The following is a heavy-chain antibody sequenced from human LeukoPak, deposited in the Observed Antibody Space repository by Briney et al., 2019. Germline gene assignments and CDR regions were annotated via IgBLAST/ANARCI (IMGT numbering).Heavy chain of an antibody. Sequence: GGSLRLSCIASGFTFRTYAMSWVRRAPGKGLEWVSGISGSGGNTYYADSVKGRFTISRDDSKNTLYLQMNSLRAEDTAVYYCAQFQVPAARGWFDSWGQGTQVTVSS. CDR1: GFTFRTYA. CDR2: ISGSGGNT. J-gene: IGHJ5*01. CDR3: AQFQVPAARGWFDS. D-gene: IGHD2-2*01. V-gene: IGHV3-23*01.